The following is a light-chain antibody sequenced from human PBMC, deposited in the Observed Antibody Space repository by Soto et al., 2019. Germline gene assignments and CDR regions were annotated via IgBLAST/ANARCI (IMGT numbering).Light chain of an antibody. CDR1: SGHSNYA. Sequence: QAVLTQSPSASASLGASVKLTCTLSSGHSNYAIAWHQQQPGKGPRYLMKVNSEGSHSKGDGIPDRFSGSSSGTERYLTISSLQSEDEADYYCSSYTSSSTLVFGTGTKVTVL. J-gene: IGLJ1*01. CDR3: SSYTSSSTLV. CDR2: VNSEGSH. V-gene: IGLV4-69*01.